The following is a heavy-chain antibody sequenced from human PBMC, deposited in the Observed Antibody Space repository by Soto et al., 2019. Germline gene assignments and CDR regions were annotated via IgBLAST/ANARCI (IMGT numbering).Heavy chain of an antibody. CDR3: AKKGGFSHVMHADYFDF. D-gene: IGHD6-25*01. CDR2: IHAGDGSS. CDR1: GYAFSNYA. V-gene: IGHV1-3*01. Sequence: QVQLVQSGAEVKKPGASVKVSCKASGYAFSNYALHWVRQAPGQSREWVGWIHAGDGSSLSSRKFQERVTFSRDTSANTAYMELYSLTSDDTAAYYCAKKGGFSHVMHADYFDFWGQGTLVTVSS. J-gene: IGHJ4*02.